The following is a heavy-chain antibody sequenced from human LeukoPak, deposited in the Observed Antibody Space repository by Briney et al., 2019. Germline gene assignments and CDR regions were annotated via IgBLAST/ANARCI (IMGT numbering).Heavy chain of an antibody. V-gene: IGHV3-21*01. CDR2: ISTSSSYI. D-gene: IGHD6-19*01. CDR3: ARVGRQWLVRVVVFDY. Sequence: PGGSLRLSCAASGFTFSSYWMHWVRQAPGKGLEWVSSISTSSSYIYYADSVKGRFTISRDNAKNSLYLQMNSLRAEDTAVYYCARVGRQWLVRVVVFDYWGQGTLVTVSS. CDR1: GFTFSSYW. J-gene: IGHJ4*02.